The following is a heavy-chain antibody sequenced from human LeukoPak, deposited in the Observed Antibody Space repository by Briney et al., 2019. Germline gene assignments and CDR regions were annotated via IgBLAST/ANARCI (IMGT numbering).Heavy chain of an antibody. J-gene: IGHJ3*02. D-gene: IGHD3-22*01. CDR3: ARGGYYESNGYDDAFHI. CDR2: IKEDGSKT. CDR1: GFTFSGYW. V-gene: IGHV3-7*01. Sequence: GGSLRLSCAASGFTFSGYWMNWVRQAPGKGLEWVANIKEDGSKTYYADSLKGRFTSSRENAKNSLYLQMNNLRAGDTAVYYCARGGYYESNGYDDAFHIWGQGTLVTVS.